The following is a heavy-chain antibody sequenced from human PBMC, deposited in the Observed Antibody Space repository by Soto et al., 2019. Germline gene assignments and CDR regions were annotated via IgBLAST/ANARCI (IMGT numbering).Heavy chain of an antibody. CDR3: ARVKGKQGPFDY. D-gene: IGHD3-10*01. CDR2: ISYDGSNK. Sequence: PGGSLRLSCAASGFTFSSYAMHWVRQAPGKGLEWVAVISYDGSNKYYADSVKGRFTISRDNSKNTLYLQMNSLRAEDTAVYYCARVKGKQGPFDYWGQGTLVTVSS. CDR1: GFTFSSYA. J-gene: IGHJ4*02. V-gene: IGHV3-30-3*01.